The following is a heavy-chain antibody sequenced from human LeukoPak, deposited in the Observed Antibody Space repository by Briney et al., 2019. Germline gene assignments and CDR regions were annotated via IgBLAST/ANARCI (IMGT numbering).Heavy chain of an antibody. Sequence: SQTLSLTCTVSGGSISSGGYYWSWIRQHPGKGLEWIGYIYYSGSTYYNPSLKSRVTISVDTSKNQFSLKLRSVTAADTAVYYCARFVRSYSSGLSFYFDYWGQGTLVTVSS. CDR2: IYYSGST. V-gene: IGHV4-31*03. J-gene: IGHJ4*02. CDR3: ARFVRSYSSGLSFYFDY. D-gene: IGHD6-25*01. CDR1: GGSISSGGYY.